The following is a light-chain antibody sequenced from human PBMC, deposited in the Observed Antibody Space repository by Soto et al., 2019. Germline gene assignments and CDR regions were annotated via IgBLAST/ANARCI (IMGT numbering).Light chain of an antibody. Sequence: DIQMTQFPLSLSASVGDRVTITCRASQTIRSHLNWYQQKPGEAPKIVIYATSTLQSGVPSRFSGSVSGTDFTLTITSLQSEDFAVYYCQQYNLWPPITFGQGTRLEIK. CDR2: ATS. CDR1: QTIRSH. V-gene: IGKV1-39*01. CDR3: QQYNLWPPIT. J-gene: IGKJ5*01.